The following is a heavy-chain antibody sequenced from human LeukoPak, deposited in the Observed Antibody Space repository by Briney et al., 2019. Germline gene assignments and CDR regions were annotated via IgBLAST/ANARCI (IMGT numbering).Heavy chain of an antibody. J-gene: IGHJ4*02. CDR2: INTDGRST. CDR1: GFTFSGNW. CDR3: ARDTKTTLDY. D-gene: IGHD1-7*01. Sequence: GGSLRLSCAASGFTFSGNWMHWVRQRPGKGLVWISRINTDGRSTWYADFVKGRFTISRDNANNTLYLRMNRLRAEDTAVYYCARDTKTTLDYWGQGTLVTVSS. V-gene: IGHV3-74*01.